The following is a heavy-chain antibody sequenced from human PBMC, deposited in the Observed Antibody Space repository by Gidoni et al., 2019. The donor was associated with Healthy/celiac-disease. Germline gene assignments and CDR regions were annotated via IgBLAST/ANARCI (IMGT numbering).Heavy chain of an antibody. Sequence: EVQLLESGGGLVQPGGSLRLSWAASGCPFSSYAMSWVRQAPGKGLEWVSAISGSGGSTYYADSVKGRFTISRDNSKNTLYLQMNSLRAEDTAVYYCAKGLGSSGWYYFDYWGQGTLVTVSS. CDR2: ISGSGGST. CDR1: GCPFSSYA. V-gene: IGHV3-23*01. CDR3: AKGLGSSGWYYFDY. J-gene: IGHJ4*02. D-gene: IGHD6-19*01.